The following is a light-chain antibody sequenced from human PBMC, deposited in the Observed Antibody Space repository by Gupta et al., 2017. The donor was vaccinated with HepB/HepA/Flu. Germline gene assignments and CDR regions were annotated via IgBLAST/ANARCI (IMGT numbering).Light chain of an antibody. CDR1: QSVSSY. V-gene: IGKV3-11*01. CDR2: DAS. Sequence: DIVFTQSPATLSLYTGERATLSCRASQSVSSYLAWYQQKPGQAPRLLIYDASNRATGIPARFSGSGSGTDFTLTISSLEPEDFAVYYCQQRSNWPLTFGGGTKVEIK. CDR3: QQRSNWPLT. J-gene: IGKJ4*01.